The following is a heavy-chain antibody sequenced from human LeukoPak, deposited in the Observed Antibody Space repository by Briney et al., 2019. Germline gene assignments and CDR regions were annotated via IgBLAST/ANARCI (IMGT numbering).Heavy chain of an antibody. J-gene: IGHJ4*02. Sequence: ASVKVSCKASGYTFTSYYMHWVRQAPGQGLEWMGIINPSGGSTSYAQKFQGRVTMTRDTSISTAYMELSRLRPDDTAVYYCARWEGHCTSGLCYHFDCWGQGTLVTVSS. CDR3: ARWEGHCTSGLCYHFDC. V-gene: IGHV1-46*01. CDR2: INPSGGST. CDR1: GYTFTSYY. D-gene: IGHD2-8*01.